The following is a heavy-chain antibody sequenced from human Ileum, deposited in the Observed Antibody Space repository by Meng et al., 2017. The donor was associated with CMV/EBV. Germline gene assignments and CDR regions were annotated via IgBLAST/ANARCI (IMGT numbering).Heavy chain of an antibody. CDR1: GGSCTAYF. CDR3: VRGPLYGSDAACADY. D-gene: IGHD2-15*01. J-gene: IGHJ4*02. Sequence: GSGGSCTAYFWTCIRQSPGKGLEWIGQNHHSGMNYYNPSLKSRVTISVDTSKNQFSLKMTSVTAADTAVYYCVRGPLYGSDAACADYWGQGTLVTVSS. CDR2: NHHSGMN. V-gene: IGHV4-34*01.